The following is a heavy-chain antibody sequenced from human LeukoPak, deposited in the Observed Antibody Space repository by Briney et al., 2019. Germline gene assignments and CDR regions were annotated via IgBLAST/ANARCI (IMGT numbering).Heavy chain of an antibody. Sequence: PSETLSLTCAVYGGSFSGYYWSWIRQPPGKGLEWIGEINHSGSTNYNPSLKSRVTISVDTSKNQFSLKLSSVTAADTAVYYCASLVGDYYGSGSYHWFDPWGQRTLVTVSS. V-gene: IGHV4-34*01. CDR1: GGSFSGYY. J-gene: IGHJ5*02. CDR3: ASLVGDYYGSGSYHWFDP. CDR2: INHSGST. D-gene: IGHD3-10*01.